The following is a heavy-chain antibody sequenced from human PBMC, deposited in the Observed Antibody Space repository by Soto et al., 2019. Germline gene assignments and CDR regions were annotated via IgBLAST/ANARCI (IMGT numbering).Heavy chain of an antibody. D-gene: IGHD3-3*01. CDR1: GFTFDDYA. V-gene: IGHV3-9*01. Sequence: LRLSCAASGFTFDDYAMHWVRQAPGKGLEWVSGISWNSGSIGYADSVKGRFTISRDNSKNTVDLQMSRLRLDDTGSYYCARDGSMTISGRDDNWGQGTLGTVSS. CDR3: ARDGSMTISGRDDN. J-gene: IGHJ4*02. CDR2: ISWNSGSI.